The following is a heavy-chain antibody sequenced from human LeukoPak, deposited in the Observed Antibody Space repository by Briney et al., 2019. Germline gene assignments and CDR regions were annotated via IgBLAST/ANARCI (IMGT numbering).Heavy chain of an antibody. V-gene: IGHV3-7*05. CDR2: IKPDGSEK. D-gene: IGHD1-14*01. J-gene: IGHJ4*02. CDR1: GFMFSSFR. CDR3: ARDITAFDY. Sequence: GGSLRLSCAASGFMFSSFRMNWVRQAPGKGPEWVANIKPDGSEKYCVDSMKGRFTISRDNGKNSLYLQMNSLRAEDTAVYYCARDITAFDYWGQGTLVTVSS.